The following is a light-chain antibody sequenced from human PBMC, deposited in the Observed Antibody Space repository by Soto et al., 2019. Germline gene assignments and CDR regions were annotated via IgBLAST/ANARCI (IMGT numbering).Light chain of an antibody. CDR2: DAS. Sequence: EIVLTQSPATLSLSPGERATLSCRASQSVGTFFAWYQQKPGQAPRLLIYDASNRATGIPARFSGSGSGTDFTLTISSLEPEDFAVYYCQQCNSWPQWTFGQGTKV. CDR3: QQCNSWPQWT. V-gene: IGKV3-11*01. CDR1: QSVGTF. J-gene: IGKJ1*01.